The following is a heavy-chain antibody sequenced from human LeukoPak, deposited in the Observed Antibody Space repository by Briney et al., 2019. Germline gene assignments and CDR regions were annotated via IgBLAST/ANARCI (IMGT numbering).Heavy chain of an antibody. CDR2: ISYDGSNK. CDR3: AKGPYSSREGWFDP. J-gene: IGHJ5*02. V-gene: IGHV3-30*01. D-gene: IGHD6-13*01. CDR1: GFTFSSYA. Sequence: GGSLRLSCAASGFTFSSYAMHWVRQAPGKGLEWVAVISYDGSNKYYADSVKGRFTISRDNSKNTLYLQMNSLRAEDTAVYYCAKGPYSSREGWFDPWGQGTLVTVSS.